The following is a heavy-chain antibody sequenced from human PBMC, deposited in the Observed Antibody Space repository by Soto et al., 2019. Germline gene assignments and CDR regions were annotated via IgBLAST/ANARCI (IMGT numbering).Heavy chain of an antibody. V-gene: IGHV1-24*01. J-gene: IGHJ4*02. D-gene: IGHD3-22*01. CDR3: ATGFYYYDSSGYPY. Sequence: GASVKVSCKDSGDTLTELSMHLVRHAPRKGLEWMGGFDPEDGETIYAQKFQGRVTMTEDTSTDTAYMELSSLRSEDTAVYYCATGFYYYDSSGYPYWGQGTLVTVSS. CDR2: FDPEDGET. CDR1: GDTLTELS.